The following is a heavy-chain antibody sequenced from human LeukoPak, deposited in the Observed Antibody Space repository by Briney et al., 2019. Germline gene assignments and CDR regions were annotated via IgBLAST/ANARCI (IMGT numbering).Heavy chain of an antibody. V-gene: IGHV4-59*08. D-gene: IGHD2-8*01. J-gene: IGHJ5*01. CDR2: IHYSGDS. Sequence: SETLSLTCSVSGDSVSGFYWNWIRQSPGTGLEWIGNIHYSGDSNYNPSLKSRVTMSIDTSRNQFFLKLNSVPAPDTAVYSCVLAPNSNWFDFWGQGTQVTVSS. CDR1: GDSVSGFY. CDR3: VLAPNSNWFDF.